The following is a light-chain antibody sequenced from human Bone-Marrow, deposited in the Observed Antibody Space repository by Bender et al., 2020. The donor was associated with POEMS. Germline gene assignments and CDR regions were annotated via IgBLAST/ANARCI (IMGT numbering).Light chain of an antibody. CDR1: SSNIVNEA. CDR2: GNS. Sequence: QSVLTQPPSVSGTPGQRVAISCSGSSSNIVNEAVSWYQHLPGTAPKLLIYGNSNRPSGVPDRFSGSKSGTSASLAITGLQAEDEADYYCSSYAGSNDLVFGGGTKLIVL. CDR3: SSYAGSNDLV. J-gene: IGLJ2*01. V-gene: IGLV1-44*01.